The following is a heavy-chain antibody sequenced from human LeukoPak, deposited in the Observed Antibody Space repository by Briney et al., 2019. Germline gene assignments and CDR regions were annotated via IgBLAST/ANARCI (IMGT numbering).Heavy chain of an antibody. J-gene: IGHJ6*03. CDR2: ISSSSSYI. V-gene: IGHV3-21*01. CDR3: ARDPVVGTPSGITSYYYYMDV. Sequence: GGSLRLSCAASGFTFSSYSMNWVRQAPGKGLEWVSSISSSSSYIYYADSVKGRFTISRDNAKNSLYLQMNSLRAEDTAVYYCARDPVVGTPSGITSYYYYMDVCGKGTTVTVSS. CDR1: GFTFSSYS. D-gene: IGHD6-19*01.